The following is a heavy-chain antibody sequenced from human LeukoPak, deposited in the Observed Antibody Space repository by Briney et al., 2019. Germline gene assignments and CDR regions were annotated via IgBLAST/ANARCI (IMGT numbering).Heavy chain of an antibody. Sequence: GGSLRLSCAVSGLSFSGHCGSWIRQAPGKGLEWISYISWTLTTIYYADSVKGRFTISKDNGKNSLYLQMNNLRGEDTALYYFPRSPIAGPGKVGNCFDSWGQGTLVTVSS. CDR1: GLSFSGHC. CDR3: PRSPIAGPGKVGNCFDS. D-gene: IGHD1-26*01. V-gene: IGHV3-11*04. J-gene: IGHJ5*01. CDR2: ISWTLTTI.